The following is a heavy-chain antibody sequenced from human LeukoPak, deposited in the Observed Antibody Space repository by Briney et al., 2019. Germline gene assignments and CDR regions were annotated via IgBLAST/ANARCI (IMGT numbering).Heavy chain of an antibody. J-gene: IGHJ3*02. CDR2: ISGSGGST. Sequence: PGGSLRLSSAASGFTFSSYAMSWVRQAPGKGLEWVSDISGSGGSTYYADSGKGRFTISRENSKNTLYLQMNSLRAEDTAVYYCAKDRSGYGGPDAFDIWGQGTMVTVSS. CDR3: AKDRSGYGGPDAFDI. D-gene: IGHD4-23*01. V-gene: IGHV3-23*01. CDR1: GFTFSSYA.